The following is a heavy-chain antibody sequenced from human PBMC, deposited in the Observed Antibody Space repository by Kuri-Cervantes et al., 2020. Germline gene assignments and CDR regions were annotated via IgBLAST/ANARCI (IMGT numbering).Heavy chain of an antibody. J-gene: IGHJ4*02. CDR3: ARVAVAGTWDY. V-gene: IGHV1-2*02. Sequence: ASVKVSCKASGYTFTSYGISWVRQAPGQGLEWMGWINPNSGGTNYAQKFQGRVTMTRDTSISTAYMELSRLRSDDTAVYYCARVAVAGTWDYWGQGTLVTASS. CDR2: INPNSGGT. D-gene: IGHD6-19*01. CDR1: GYTFTSYG.